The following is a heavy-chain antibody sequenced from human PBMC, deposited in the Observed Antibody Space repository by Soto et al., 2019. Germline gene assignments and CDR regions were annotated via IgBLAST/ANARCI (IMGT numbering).Heavy chain of an antibody. D-gene: IGHD6-13*01. CDR2: ISGSGGST. CDR3: AKDPYSSSWYRGWFDP. J-gene: IGHJ5*02. Sequence: PGGSLRLSCAASGFTFSSYAMSWVRQAPGKGPEWVSAISGSGGSTYYADSVKGRFTISRDNSKNTLYLQMNSLRAEDTAVYYCAKDPYSSSWYRGWFDPWGQGTLVTVSS. V-gene: IGHV3-23*01. CDR1: GFTFSSYA.